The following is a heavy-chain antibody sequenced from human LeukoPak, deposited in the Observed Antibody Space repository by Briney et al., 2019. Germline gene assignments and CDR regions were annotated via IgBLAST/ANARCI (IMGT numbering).Heavy chain of an antibody. D-gene: IGHD6-19*01. Sequence: ASVKVSCKASGYTFTSYGVSWVRQAPGQGLEWMGWISAYNGNTNYAQKLQGRVTMTTDTSTSTAYMELRSLRSDDTAVYYCARGPQWLATNYYFDYWGQGTLVTVSS. J-gene: IGHJ4*02. CDR3: ARGPQWLATNYYFDY. V-gene: IGHV1-18*01. CDR1: GYTFTSYG. CDR2: ISAYNGNT.